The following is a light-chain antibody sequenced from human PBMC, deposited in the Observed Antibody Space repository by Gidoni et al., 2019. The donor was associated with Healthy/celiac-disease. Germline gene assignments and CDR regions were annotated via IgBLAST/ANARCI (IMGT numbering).Light chain of an antibody. CDR3: QQYDNLPMYN. J-gene: IGKJ2*01. CDR1: QNSSNY. CDR2: DAS. Sequence: DIQMTQSPSSLSASVGDRVTITCQASQNSSNYLNWYQQKPGKAPKLLSYDASNLETGVPSRFSGSGSGTDFTFTISSLQPEDIETYYCQQYDNLPMYNVDQGTKLEIK. V-gene: IGKV1-33*01.